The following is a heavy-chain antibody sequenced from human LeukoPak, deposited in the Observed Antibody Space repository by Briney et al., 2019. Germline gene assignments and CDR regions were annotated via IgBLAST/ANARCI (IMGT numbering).Heavy chain of an antibody. CDR1: GYTFTSYY. CDR2: MNPNSGSI. D-gene: IGHD1-14*01. Sequence: ASVKVSCKTSGYTFTSYYIHWVRQAPGQGLEWMGIMNPNSGSIIYAQKFQGRVTMTRVTSTTTVYMELSSLRSEDTAVYFCAREGSRTRFDPWGQGTLVTVSS. V-gene: IGHV1-46*01. J-gene: IGHJ5*02. CDR3: AREGSRTRFDP.